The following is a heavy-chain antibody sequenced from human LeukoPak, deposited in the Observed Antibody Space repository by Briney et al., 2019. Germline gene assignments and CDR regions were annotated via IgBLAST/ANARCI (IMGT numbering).Heavy chain of an antibody. J-gene: IGHJ4*02. V-gene: IGHV3-23*01. CDR2: ISGSGGST. D-gene: IGHD4-17*01. Sequence: GGSLRLSCAASGFTFSSYAMSWVRQAPGKGLEWVSAISGSGGSTYYADSVKGRFTISRDNSKNTLYLQMNSLRAEDTAVYYCARYQDYGDYRTLGGYFDYWGQGTLVTVSS. CDR3: ARYQDYGDYRTLGGYFDY. CDR1: GFTFSSYA.